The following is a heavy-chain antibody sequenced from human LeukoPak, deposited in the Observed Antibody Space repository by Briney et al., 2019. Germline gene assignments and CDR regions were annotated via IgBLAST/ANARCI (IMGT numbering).Heavy chain of an antibody. V-gene: IGHV1-2*02. CDR3: ARGPSYYYDSSGYYPTTSPLFDY. Sequence: GASVKVSCKASGYTFTGYYMHWVRQAPGQGLEWMGWINPNSGGTNYAQKFQGRVTMTRDTSISTAYMELSRLRSDDTAVYYCARGPSYYYDSSGYYPTTSPLFDYWGQGTLVTVPS. CDR2: INPNSGGT. D-gene: IGHD3-22*01. J-gene: IGHJ4*02. CDR1: GYTFTGYY.